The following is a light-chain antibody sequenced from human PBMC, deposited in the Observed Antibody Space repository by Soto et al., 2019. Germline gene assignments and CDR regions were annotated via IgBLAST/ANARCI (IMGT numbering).Light chain of an antibody. Sequence: EIVMTQSPATLSVSPGERATLSCRASQSVSSNLAWYQQKPGQAPRLLIYGASTRATGIPARFSGSGSGTEFTLTISSLQSEDFAVYYCQQYNNWPRATFGGGTKADI. CDR2: GAS. J-gene: IGKJ4*01. CDR3: QQYNNWPRAT. V-gene: IGKV3-15*01. CDR1: QSVSSN.